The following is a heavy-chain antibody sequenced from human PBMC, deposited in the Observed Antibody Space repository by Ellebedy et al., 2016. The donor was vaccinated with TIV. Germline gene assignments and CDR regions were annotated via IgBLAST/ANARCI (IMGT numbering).Heavy chain of an antibody. V-gene: IGHV3-7*01. J-gene: IGHJ4*02. D-gene: IGHD6-13*01. CDR3: ARDRTDWVSGRGDY. Sequence: GGSLRLXXAASGFTFSSYWMSWVRQAPGKGLEWVANIKQGGSEKYYVDSVKGRFTISRDNAKNSLYLQMNSLRAEDTAVYYCARDRTDWVSGRGDYWGQGTLVTVSS. CDR2: IKQGGSEK. CDR1: GFTFSSYW.